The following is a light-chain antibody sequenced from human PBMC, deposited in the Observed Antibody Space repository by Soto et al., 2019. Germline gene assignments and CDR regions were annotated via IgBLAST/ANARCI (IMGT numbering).Light chain of an antibody. V-gene: IGKV1-39*01. CDR1: QSIDTY. Sequence: DIQMTQSPSSLSASVGDRVTITCRASQSIDTYLNWYQLKPGKAPKLLVYAASSLQSGVPSRFRGGGSGTDFTLTIGGLQPEDFATYSCQQSYTTPWTFGQGAKVEIK. J-gene: IGKJ1*01. CDR2: AAS. CDR3: QQSYTTPWT.